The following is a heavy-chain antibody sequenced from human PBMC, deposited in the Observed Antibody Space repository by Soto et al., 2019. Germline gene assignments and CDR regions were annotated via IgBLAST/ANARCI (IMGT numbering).Heavy chain of an antibody. CDR1: GGSISSGGYY. V-gene: IGHV4-31*03. D-gene: IGHD3-10*01. J-gene: IGHJ5*02. Sequence: TLSLTCTVSGGSISSGGYYWTWIRQHPGKGLEWIGYIYSSGSTYYNPSLKSRVTISADTSKNQFSLKLSSVTAADTAVYYCARGGRFQFSNWFDPWGQGTLVTVSS. CDR2: IYSSGST. CDR3: ARGGRFQFSNWFDP.